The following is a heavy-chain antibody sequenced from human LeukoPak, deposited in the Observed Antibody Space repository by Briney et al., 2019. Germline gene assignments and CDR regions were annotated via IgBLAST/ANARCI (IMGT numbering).Heavy chain of an antibody. CDR1: GFTFSNYA. Sequence: PGGSLRLSCAVSGFTFSNYAMTWVRQPPGQGLEWVSAISGSGGSTYYADSVKGRFTISRDNSKNTMYLQVNSLTAEDTAVYYCAKTSSLFDYWGQGTLVTVSS. J-gene: IGHJ4*02. CDR2: ISGSGGST. CDR3: AKTSSLFDY. V-gene: IGHV3-23*01.